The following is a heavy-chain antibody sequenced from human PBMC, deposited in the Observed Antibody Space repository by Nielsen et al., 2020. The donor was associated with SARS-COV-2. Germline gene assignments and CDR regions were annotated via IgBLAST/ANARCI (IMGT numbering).Heavy chain of an antibody. Sequence: GGSLRLSCAASGFTFSSYSMNWVRQAPGKGLEWVSSISSSSSYIYYADSVKGRFTISRDNAKNSLYLQMNSLRAEDTAVYYCARDTSGYYDSSEFDYWGQGTLVTVSS. CDR1: GFTFSSYS. V-gene: IGHV3-21*01. CDR2: ISSSSSYI. J-gene: IGHJ4*02. D-gene: IGHD3-22*01. CDR3: ARDTSGYYDSSEFDY.